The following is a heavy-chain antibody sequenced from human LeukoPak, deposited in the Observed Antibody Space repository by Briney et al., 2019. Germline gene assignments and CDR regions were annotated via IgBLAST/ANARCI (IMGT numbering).Heavy chain of an antibody. CDR2: IYPGDSDT. Sequence: GESLKISCQGSGYSFTNYWIGWLGQMPGKGLEWMGIIYPGDSDTRYSPSFQGQVTISADKSISTAYLQWSSLKASDTAMYYCARLVGATAVAHYWGQGTLVTVSS. D-gene: IGHD1-26*01. V-gene: IGHV5-51*01. CDR1: GYSFTNYW. J-gene: IGHJ4*02. CDR3: ARLVGATAVAHY.